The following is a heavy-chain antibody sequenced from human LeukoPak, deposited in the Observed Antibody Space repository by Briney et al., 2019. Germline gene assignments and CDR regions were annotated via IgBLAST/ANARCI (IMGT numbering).Heavy chain of an antibody. Sequence: PSETLSLTCTVSGGSISSGDSYWNWVRQPPGKGLEWIGYIYHSGSSCYTPSLTSRVTMSVDTSKNQFSLKLSSVTVTDTAVYYCARGVYDDLYYSDFWGQGTLVTVSS. CDR3: ARGVYDDLYYSDF. CDR2: IYHSGSS. J-gene: IGHJ4*02. CDR1: GGSISSGDSY. D-gene: IGHD3-3*01. V-gene: IGHV4-30-4*01.